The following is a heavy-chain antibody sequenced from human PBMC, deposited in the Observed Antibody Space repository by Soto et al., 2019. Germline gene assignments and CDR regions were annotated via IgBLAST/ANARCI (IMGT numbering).Heavy chain of an antibody. CDR1: GFSFSDAW. J-gene: IGHJ4*02. CDR3: TTDPHSTGTKY. D-gene: IGHD1-1*01. CDR2: IKSRTDGGTT. Sequence: RLSCAASGFSFSDAWMTWVRQAPGAGLEWVGRIKSRTDGGTTDYAAPVKGRFTISGDASKTTLYLQMNSLKTEDTAVYYCTTDPHSTGTKYWGQGTLVTVSS. V-gene: IGHV3-15*01.